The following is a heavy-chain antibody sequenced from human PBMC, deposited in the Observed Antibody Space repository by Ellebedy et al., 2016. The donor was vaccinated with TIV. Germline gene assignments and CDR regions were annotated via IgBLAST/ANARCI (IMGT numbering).Heavy chain of an antibody. Sequence: GGSLRLSXIASGLTFGDCAMSWVRQAPGKGLEWVSFIRSKAYGGTTEYAASVKGRFTISRDDSKSIAYLQMNSLKAEDTAVYYCTRDLTTLAAAGTGIYYYTMDVWGQGTTVTVSS. CDR3: TRDLTTLAAAGTGIYYYTMDV. D-gene: IGHD6-13*01. CDR1: GLTFGDCA. V-gene: IGHV3-49*04. CDR2: IRSKAYGGTT. J-gene: IGHJ6*02.